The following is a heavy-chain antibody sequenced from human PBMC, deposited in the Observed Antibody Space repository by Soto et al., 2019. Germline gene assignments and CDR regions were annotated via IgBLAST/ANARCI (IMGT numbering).Heavy chain of an antibody. V-gene: IGHV1-18*01. CDR2: VSGYNGET. D-gene: IGHD6-19*01. J-gene: IGHJ6*02. Sequence: QVQLVQSGAEVKKPGASVKVSCKASGYTFTKFGISWVRQAPGQGLEWMGWVSGYNGETSYAQSLQGRDTMTTDTSTTTAYMELRSLRSDDTAVFYCAREGLGIYYYNGMDVWGQGTTVTVSS. CDR1: GYTFTKFG. CDR3: AREGLGIYYYNGMDV.